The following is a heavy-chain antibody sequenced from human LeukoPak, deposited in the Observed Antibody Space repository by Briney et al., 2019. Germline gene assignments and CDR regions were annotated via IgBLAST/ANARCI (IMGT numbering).Heavy chain of an antibody. J-gene: IGHJ6*04. V-gene: IGHV1-69*06. D-gene: IGHD3-9*01. CDR2: IIPIFGTA. CDR3: AARFYDILTGNYYYGMDV. CDR1: GGTFSSYA. Sequence: SVKVSCKASGGTFSSYAISWVRQAPGQGLEWMGGIIPIFGTANYAQKFQGRVTITADKSTSTAYMELSSLRSEDTAVYYCAARFYDILTGNYYYGMDVWAKGPRSPSPQ.